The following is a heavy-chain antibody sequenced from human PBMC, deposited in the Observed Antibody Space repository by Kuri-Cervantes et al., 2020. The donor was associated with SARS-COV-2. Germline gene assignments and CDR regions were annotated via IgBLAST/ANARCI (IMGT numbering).Heavy chain of an antibody. V-gene: IGHV3-7*01. J-gene: IGHJ6*03. CDR3: AKDRIAAAGLKGDYMDV. CDR2: IKQDGSEK. CDR1: GFTFSSYW. Sequence: GESLKISCAASGFTFSSYWMSWVRQAPGKGLEWVANIKQDGSEKYYVDSVKGRFTISRDNAKNSLYLQMNSLRAEDTAVYYCAKDRIAAAGLKGDYMDVWGKGTTVTVSS. D-gene: IGHD6-13*01.